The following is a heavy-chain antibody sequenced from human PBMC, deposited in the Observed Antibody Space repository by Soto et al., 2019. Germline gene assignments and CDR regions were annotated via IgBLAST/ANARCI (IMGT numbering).Heavy chain of an antibody. D-gene: IGHD6-6*01. CDR1: GFTFSSYA. CDR3: ARGYSSSYDFDY. CDR2: ISGSGGST. V-gene: IGHV3-23*01. Sequence: GGSLRLSCAASGFTFSSYAMSWVRQAPGEGLEWVSAISGSGGSTYYADSVKGRFTIYRDNSKNTLYLQMNSLRAEDTAVYYCARGYSSSYDFDYWGQGTLVTVSS. J-gene: IGHJ4*02.